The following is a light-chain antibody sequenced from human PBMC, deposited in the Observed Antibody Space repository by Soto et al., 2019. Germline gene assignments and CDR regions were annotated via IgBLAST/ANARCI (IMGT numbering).Light chain of an antibody. CDR3: QQYNNWHRTT. CDR2: GAS. J-gene: IGKJ1*01. V-gene: IGKV3D-15*01. CDR1: QSVSSD. Sequence: EIVMTQSPDTLSVSPGETTTLSCRASQSVSSDLAWYQQKPGRAPRLLIYGASTRATGIPARFIGSGSGTDFTLTISSLQSEDFAVYFGQQYNNWHRTTFGQGTKVEI.